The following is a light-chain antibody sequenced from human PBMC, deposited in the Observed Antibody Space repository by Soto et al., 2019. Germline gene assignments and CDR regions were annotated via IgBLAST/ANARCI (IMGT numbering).Light chain of an antibody. V-gene: IGKV1-39*01. CDR1: QSISSY. CDR3: QQSYGTPPA. Sequence: DIQMPQSSSSLSASVGDRVTITCRASQSISSYLNWYQQKPGRAPKLLIYAASSLQSGVPSRFSGSGSGTHFTLTISSLQPEDFATYYCQQSYGTPPAFGQGTKLEIK. J-gene: IGKJ2*01. CDR2: AAS.